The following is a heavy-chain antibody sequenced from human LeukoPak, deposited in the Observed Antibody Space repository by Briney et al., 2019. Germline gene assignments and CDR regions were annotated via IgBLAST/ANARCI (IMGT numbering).Heavy chain of an antibody. CDR1: GFTFSSYA. CDR3: AKDQGELGAVDL. D-gene: IGHD1-26*01. CDR2: ISGSGGST. Sequence: PGGSLRLSCAASGFTFSSYAMSRVRQAPGKGLEWVSAISGSGGSTYYADSVKGRFTISRDNSKNTLYLQMNSLRAEDTAVYYCAKDQGELGAVDLWGRGTLVTVSS. J-gene: IGHJ2*01. V-gene: IGHV3-23*01.